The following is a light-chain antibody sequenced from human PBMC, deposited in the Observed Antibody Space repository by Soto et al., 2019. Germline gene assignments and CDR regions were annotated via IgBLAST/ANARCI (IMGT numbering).Light chain of an antibody. CDR2: WAS. Sequence: DIVMTQSPDSLAVSLGERATINCKSSQSVLYSSNNKNHLVWYQQKPGQPPKLLIYWASTRESGVPDRFSGSRSATDFTLTVSSLQAEDVAVYYCQQYHSNPPTFGPGTKVEI. V-gene: IGKV4-1*01. CDR3: QQYHSNPPT. CDR1: QSVLYSSNNKNH. J-gene: IGKJ3*01.